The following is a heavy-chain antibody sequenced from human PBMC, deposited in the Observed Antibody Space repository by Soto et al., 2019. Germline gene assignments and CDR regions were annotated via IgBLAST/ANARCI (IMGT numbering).Heavy chain of an antibody. J-gene: IGHJ6*02. CDR1: GYTFTSYG. CDR2: ISAYNGNT. V-gene: IGHV1-18*04. CDR3: ARDRLLRYSGYEAHYYGMDV. Sequence: ASVKVSCKASGYTFTSYGISWVRQAPGQGLEWMGWISAYNGNTDYAQKLQGRVTMTTDTSTSTAYMELRSLRSDDTAVYYCARDRLLRYSGYEAHYYGMDVWGQGTTVTVSS. D-gene: IGHD5-12*01.